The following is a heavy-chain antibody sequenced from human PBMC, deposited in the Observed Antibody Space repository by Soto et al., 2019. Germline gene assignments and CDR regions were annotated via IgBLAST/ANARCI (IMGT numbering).Heavy chain of an antibody. CDR1: GASLTSGLYF. J-gene: IGHJ4*02. CDR2: ISYSGTT. V-gene: IGHV4-39*02. CDR3: ASRSSGWYFDY. Sequence: SETLSLTCSVSGASLTSGLYFWVWIRQTPGKGLEWIGSISYSGTTYSNPSLKSQLTMSLDTSKNHFSLKLTSVTAEDTAVYYCASRSSGWYFDYWGQGTLVTVSS. D-gene: IGHD6-19*01.